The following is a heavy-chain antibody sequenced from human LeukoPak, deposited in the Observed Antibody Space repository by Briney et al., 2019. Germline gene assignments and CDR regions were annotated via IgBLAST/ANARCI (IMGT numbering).Heavy chain of an antibody. J-gene: IGHJ3*02. CDR3: AKGASGSWDAFDI. CDR1: GFTFSSYG. Sequence: PWGSLSLSCAAAGFTFSSYGMHWVRQAPGKGLEWVAFIRYDGSNKYYADSVKGRFTISRDNSKNTLYLQMNSLRAEDTAVYYCAKGASGSWDAFDIWGQGTTVTVSS. V-gene: IGHV3-30*02. CDR2: IRYDGSNK. D-gene: IGHD2-15*01.